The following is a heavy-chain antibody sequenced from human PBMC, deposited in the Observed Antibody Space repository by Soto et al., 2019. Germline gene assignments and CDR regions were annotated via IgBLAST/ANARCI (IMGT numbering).Heavy chain of an antibody. D-gene: IGHD6-19*01. CDR3: AKGLLRISVAGNAPDY. CDR2: ISYEGSEK. J-gene: IGHJ4*01. V-gene: IGHV3-30*18. Sequence: VQLVESGGGVVQPGRSLTISCAASGFTFTSHSMYWVRQAPGKGLEWVSLISYEGSEKYYADSVKGRFTISRDNSNNTLYLQLSNLRPEDTAMYYCAKGLLRISVAGNAPDYWGXGTXVTVSS. CDR1: GFTFTSHS.